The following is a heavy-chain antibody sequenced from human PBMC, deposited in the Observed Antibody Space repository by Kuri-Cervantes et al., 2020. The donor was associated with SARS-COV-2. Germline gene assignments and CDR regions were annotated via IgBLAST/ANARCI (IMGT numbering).Heavy chain of an antibody. CDR3: ARAGERYYDFWSGHLPNDAVDV. D-gene: IGHD3-3*01. Sequence: GGSLRLSCAASGFTFDDYGMSWVRQAPGRGLEWVSGINWNGGSTGYADSVKGRFTISRDNAKKSLYVQMNSLRAVDTAVYYCARAGERYYDFWSGHLPNDAVDVWGRGTMVTVSS. CDR2: INWNGGST. CDR1: GFTFDDYG. J-gene: IGHJ3*01. V-gene: IGHV3-20*04.